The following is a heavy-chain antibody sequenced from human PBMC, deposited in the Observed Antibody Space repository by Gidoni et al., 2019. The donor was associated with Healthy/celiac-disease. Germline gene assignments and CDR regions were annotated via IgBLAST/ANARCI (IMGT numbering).Heavy chain of an antibody. CDR2: IRSKAYGGTT. CDR3: TRDEYYYDSSGYPVDY. Sequence: EVQLVESGGGLVQPGRSLRLSCPASGFTFGDYAMSWVRQAPGKGLEWVGFIRSKAYGGTTEYAASVKGRFTISRDDSKSIAYLQMNSLKTEDTAVYYCTRDEYYYDSSGYPVDYWGQGTLVTVSS. J-gene: IGHJ4*02. V-gene: IGHV3-49*04. D-gene: IGHD3-22*01. CDR1: GFTFGDYA.